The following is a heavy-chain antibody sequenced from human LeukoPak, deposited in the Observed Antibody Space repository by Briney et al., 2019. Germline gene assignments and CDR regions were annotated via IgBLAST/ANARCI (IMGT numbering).Heavy chain of an antibody. Sequence: PGGSLRLSCAASGFTFNTYTMNWVRQAPGKGLEWVSYISGSSGIIDYADSVRGRFTISRDNSKNTLSLQMNSLRVDDTAVYYCAREGAGFQHWGQGTLVTVSS. CDR1: GFTFNTYT. D-gene: IGHD3-10*01. J-gene: IGHJ1*01. CDR2: ISGSSGII. V-gene: IGHV3-48*01. CDR3: AREGAGFQH.